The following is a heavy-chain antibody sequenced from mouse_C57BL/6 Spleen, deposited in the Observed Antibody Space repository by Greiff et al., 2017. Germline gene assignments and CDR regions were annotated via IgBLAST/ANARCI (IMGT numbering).Heavy chain of an antibody. CDR3: ARQLRLPPYYFDY. Sequence: QVQLQQPGAELVKPGASVKLSCKASGYTFTSYWMHWVKQRPGQGLEWIGMIHPNSGSTNYNEKFKSKATLTVDKSSSTAYMQLSSLTSEDSAVYYCARQLRLPPYYFDYWGQGTTLTVSS. CDR2: IHPNSGST. D-gene: IGHD3-2*02. J-gene: IGHJ2*01. V-gene: IGHV1-64*01. CDR1: GYTFTSYW.